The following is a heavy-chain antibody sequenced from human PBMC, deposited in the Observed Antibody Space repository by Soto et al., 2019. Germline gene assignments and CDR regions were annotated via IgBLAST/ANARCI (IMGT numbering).Heavy chain of an antibody. CDR2: INAGNGNT. Sequence: QVQLVQSGAEEKKPGASVKVSCKASGYTFTGYAMHWVRQAPGQRLEWMGWINAGNGNTKYSQEFQGRVTITRDTSASTAYMDLSSLRSEDTAVYYCARAVAVPADFDFWGQGTLVTVSS. J-gene: IGHJ4*02. V-gene: IGHV1-3*05. CDR3: ARAVAVPADFDF. D-gene: IGHD6-19*01. CDR1: GYTFTGYA.